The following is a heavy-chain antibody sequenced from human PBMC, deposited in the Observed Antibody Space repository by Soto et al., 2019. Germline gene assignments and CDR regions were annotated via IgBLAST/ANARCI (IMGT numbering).Heavy chain of an antibody. CDR1: GFTFSSFG. CDR3: ARDLRTAAFDY. CDR2: IWHDGSDE. D-gene: IGHD2-2*01. Sequence: GGSLRLSCAASGFTFSSFGMHWVRQAPGKGLEWVAVIWHDGSDEYYADSVKGRFTIFRDNSKETLYLQMNSLRAEDTAVYHCARDLRTAAFDYWGQGTLVTVSS. V-gene: IGHV3-33*01. J-gene: IGHJ4*02.